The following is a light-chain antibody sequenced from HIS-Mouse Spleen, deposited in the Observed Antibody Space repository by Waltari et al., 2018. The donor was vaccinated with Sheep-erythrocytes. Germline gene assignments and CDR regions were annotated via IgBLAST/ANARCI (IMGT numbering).Light chain of an antibody. V-gene: IGKV1-6*01. J-gene: IGKJ3*01. CDR3: LQEYNYPFT. CDR1: QGIRND. Sequence: AIQMTQSPSSLSASVRDRVTITCRASQGIRNDLGCYQQKPGKAPKLLIYAASSLQSGVPSRFSGSGSGTDFTLTISSLQPEDFATYYCLQEYNYPFTFGPGTKVDIK. CDR2: AAS.